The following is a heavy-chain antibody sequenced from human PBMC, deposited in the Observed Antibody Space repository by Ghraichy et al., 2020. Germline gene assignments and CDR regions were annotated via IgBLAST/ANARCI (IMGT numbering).Heavy chain of an antibody. V-gene: IGHV3-23*01. CDR2: ISGSGGST. J-gene: IGHJ4*02. CDR3: AKGLTTGIAVAGEMIDY. D-gene: IGHD6-19*01. CDR1: GFTFNSYA. Sequence: GGSLRLSCAASGFTFNSYAMTWVRQAPGKGLEWVSVISGSGGSTYYADSVKGRFTISRDNSKNTVNLQMISLRAEDTAEYYCAKGLTTGIAVAGEMIDYWGQGTLVTVSS.